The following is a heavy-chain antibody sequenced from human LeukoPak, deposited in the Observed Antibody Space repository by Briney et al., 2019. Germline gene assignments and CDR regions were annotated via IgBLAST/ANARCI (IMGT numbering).Heavy chain of an antibody. CDR2: INQDETKA. D-gene: IGHD5-24*01. J-gene: IGHJ3*01. CDR3: GRGGDGIDV. Sequence: GGSLRLSCAVSGFTFRNYLMHWVRQAPGQGLVWVSRINQDETKAYADSVKGRFTVSRDNAKNMMYLQLNGLRAEDTAVYFCGRGGDGIDVWSQGTTVIVSS. V-gene: IGHV3-74*01. CDR1: GFTFRNYL.